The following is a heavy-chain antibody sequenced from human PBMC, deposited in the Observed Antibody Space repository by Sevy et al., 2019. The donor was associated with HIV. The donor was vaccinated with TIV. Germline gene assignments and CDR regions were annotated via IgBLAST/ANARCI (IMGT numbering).Heavy chain of an antibody. CDR3: TRWKAAQSIFDY. J-gene: IGHJ4*02. CDR2: LKSDVYGGTD. Sequence: GGSLRLSCTASGFTFGDYCMSWVRQAPGKGLEWVAFLKSDVYGGTDDHAESVRGRFVNSRDDSKTIAYLQMNDLKTEDTGVYYCTRWKAAQSIFDYWGQGALVTVSS. V-gene: IGHV3-49*04. CDR1: GFTFGDYC. D-gene: IGHD6-13*01.